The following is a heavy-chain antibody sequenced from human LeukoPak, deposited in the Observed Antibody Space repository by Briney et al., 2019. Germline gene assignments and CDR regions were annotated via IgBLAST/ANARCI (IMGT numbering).Heavy chain of an antibody. CDR3: ARVVAAAGNNWFDP. J-gene: IGHJ5*02. V-gene: IGHV4-4*02. Sequence: PSETLSLTCAVSGGSISSSNWWSWVRQPPGHGLEWIGEIYHSGSTNYNPSLKSRVTISVDKSKNQFSLKLSSVTAADTAVYYCARVVAAAGNNWFDPWGQGTLVTVSS. D-gene: IGHD6-25*01. CDR2: IYHSGST. CDR1: GGSISSSNW.